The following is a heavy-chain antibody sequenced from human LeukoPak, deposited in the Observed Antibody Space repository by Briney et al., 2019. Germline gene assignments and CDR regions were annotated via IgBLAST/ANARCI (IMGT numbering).Heavy chain of an antibody. V-gene: IGHV3-30*02. CDR3: VKDGDDSGSYLVY. J-gene: IGHJ4*02. Sequence: GGSLRLSCAASRFTFSSYGMHWVRQAPGKGLEWVAFIPYDGNNKYYADSVKGRFTISRDNSKNTLYLQMNSLRAEDTAVYYCVKDGDDSGSYLVYWGQGTLVTGSS. CDR1: RFTFSSYG. D-gene: IGHD1-26*01. CDR2: IPYDGNNK.